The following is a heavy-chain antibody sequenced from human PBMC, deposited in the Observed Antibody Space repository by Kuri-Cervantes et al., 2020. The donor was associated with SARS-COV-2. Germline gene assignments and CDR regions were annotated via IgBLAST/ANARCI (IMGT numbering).Heavy chain of an antibody. J-gene: IGHJ5*02. V-gene: IGHV4-34*01. D-gene: IGHD3-16*01. CDR1: GGSFSGYY. Sequence: SETLSLTCAVYGGSFSGYYWNWIRQPPGKGLEWIGEINHSGSTNYNPSLKSRVTISVDTSKNQFSLKLSSVTAADTAVYYCASFGGGGSDGGFDPWGQGTLVTVSS. CDR2: INHSGST. CDR3: ASFGGGGSDGGFDP.